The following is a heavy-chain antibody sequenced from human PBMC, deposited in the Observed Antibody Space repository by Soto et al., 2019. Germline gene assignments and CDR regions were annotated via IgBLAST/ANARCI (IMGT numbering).Heavy chain of an antibody. V-gene: IGHV1-69*01. D-gene: IGHD3-22*01. CDR1: GGTFSSYA. J-gene: IGHJ6*02. CDR3: ARDLKRYYDSSGYGYYYYGMDV. Sequence: QVQLVQSGAEVKKPGSSVKVSWKASGGTFSSYAISWVRQAPGQGLEWMGGIIPIFGTANYAQKFRGRVTITADESTTTAYMELSSLRSEDTAVYYCARDLKRYYDSSGYGYYYYGMDVWGQGTTVTVSS. CDR2: IIPIFGTA.